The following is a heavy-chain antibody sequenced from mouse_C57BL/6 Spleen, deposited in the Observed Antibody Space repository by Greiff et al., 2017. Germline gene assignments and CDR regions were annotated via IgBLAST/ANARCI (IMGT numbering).Heavy chain of an antibody. Sequence: QVQLQQPGAELVKPGASVKLSCKASGYTFTSYWMHWVKQRPGRGLEWIGWIDPNSGGTKYNEKFKSKATLTVDKSASTAYLQRSSLTSEVSAVYYCAVLPWFAYWGQGTLVTVSA. D-gene: IGHD1-1*01. CDR2: IDPNSGGT. CDR3: AVLPWFAY. J-gene: IGHJ3*01. CDR1: GYTFTSYW. V-gene: IGHV1-72*01.